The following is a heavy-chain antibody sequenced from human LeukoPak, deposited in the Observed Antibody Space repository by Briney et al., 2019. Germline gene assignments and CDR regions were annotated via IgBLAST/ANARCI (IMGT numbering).Heavy chain of an antibody. D-gene: IGHD6-19*01. CDR3: TTPLYSTAWYNAFDI. Sequence: PGGSLRLSCTASGFTFSNAWMSWVRQAPGEGLEWVGRINSKTDGGTTDYAAPVKGRFTISRDDSKNTLYLQLNSLKTEDTAVYFCTTPLYSTAWYNAFDIWGQGTMVTVSS. V-gene: IGHV3-15*01. CDR1: GFTFSNAW. J-gene: IGHJ3*02. CDR2: INSKTDGGTT.